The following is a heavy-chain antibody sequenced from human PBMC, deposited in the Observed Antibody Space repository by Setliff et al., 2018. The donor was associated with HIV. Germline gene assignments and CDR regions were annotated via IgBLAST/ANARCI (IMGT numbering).Heavy chain of an antibody. D-gene: IGHD2-2*01. CDR1: GFTFSNYN. V-gene: IGHV3-48*01. J-gene: IGHJ2*01. CDR2: ISSSSSTR. Sequence: GGSLRLSCAASGFTFSNYNMNWVRQAPGKGLEWVSYISSSSSTRYYANSVKGRFTISRDNVKNSLYLQMNSLRVEDTALYYCVRSSQAVPSSKAHWYFDLWGRGTQVTVSS. CDR3: VRSSQAVPSSKAHWYFDL.